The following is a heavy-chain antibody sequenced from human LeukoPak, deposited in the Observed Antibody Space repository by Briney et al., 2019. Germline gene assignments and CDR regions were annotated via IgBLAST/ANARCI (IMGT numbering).Heavy chain of an antibody. CDR3: ASAYGSGKSAFDI. CDR1: GGSISSGGYS. V-gene: IGHV4-30-2*01. D-gene: IGHD3-10*01. Sequence: PSQTLSLTCAVSGGSISSGGYSWSWIRQPPGKGLEWIGYIYHSGSTYYNPSLESRVTISVDRSKNQFSLKLSSVTAADTAVYYCASAYGSGKSAFDIWGQGTMVTVSS. CDR2: IYHSGST. J-gene: IGHJ3*02.